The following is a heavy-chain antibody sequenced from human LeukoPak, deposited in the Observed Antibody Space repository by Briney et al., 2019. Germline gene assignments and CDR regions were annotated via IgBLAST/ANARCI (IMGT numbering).Heavy chain of an antibody. Sequence: GGSLRLSCAASGFTVSSNYMSWVRQAPGKGREWVSDIYSGGSTYYPDSVKGRFTISRDNSKNTLYLQMNSLRAEDTAVYYCARGYEDSGLVVVPAAMEKAFDIWGQGTMVTVSS. D-gene: IGHD2-2*01. V-gene: IGHV3-53*01. CDR2: IYSGGST. CDR1: GFTVSSNY. CDR3: ARGYEDSGLVVVPAAMEKAFDI. J-gene: IGHJ3*02.